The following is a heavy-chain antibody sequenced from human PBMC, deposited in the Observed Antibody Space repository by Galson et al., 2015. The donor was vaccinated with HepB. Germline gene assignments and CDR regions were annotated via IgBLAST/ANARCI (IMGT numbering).Heavy chain of an antibody. D-gene: IGHD2-2*01. J-gene: IGHJ6*02. Sequence: SLRLSCAASGFTFSSYAMHWVRQAPGKGLEWVAVISYDGSNKYYADSVKGRFTISRDNSKNTLYLQMNSLRAEDTAVYYCARDLGYCSSTSCPEGYYYGMDVWGQGTTVTVSS. CDR2: ISYDGSNK. V-gene: IGHV3-30-3*01. CDR1: GFTFSSYA. CDR3: ARDLGYCSSTSCPEGYYYGMDV.